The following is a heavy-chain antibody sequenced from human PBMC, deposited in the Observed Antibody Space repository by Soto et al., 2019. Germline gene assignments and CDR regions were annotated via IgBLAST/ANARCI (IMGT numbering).Heavy chain of an antibody. Sequence: QLQLQESGPGLVKPSETLSLTCTVSGGSISSSSYYWGWIRQPPGKGLEWIGSIYYSGSTYYNPSLKSRVTISVDTSKNQFSLKLSSVTAADTAVYYCARRDFWSGSLQYYYYYYMDVWGKGTTVTVSS. J-gene: IGHJ6*03. CDR1: GGSISSSSYY. CDR3: ARRDFWSGSLQYYYYYYMDV. CDR2: IYYSGST. V-gene: IGHV4-39*01. D-gene: IGHD3-3*01.